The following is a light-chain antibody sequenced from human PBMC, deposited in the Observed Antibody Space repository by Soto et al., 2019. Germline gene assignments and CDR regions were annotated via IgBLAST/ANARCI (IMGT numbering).Light chain of an antibody. J-gene: IGLJ1*01. V-gene: IGLV2-11*01. Sequence: QSVLTQPRSVSGSPGQSVTISCNGTSSDVGGYDYVSWYQQHPGKAPKLMIYDVSKRPSGVPDRFSGSKSGNTASLTISGLQAEDEADYYCCSFAGRYSLVVFGTGTKLTVL. CDR2: DVS. CDR3: CSFAGRYSLVV. CDR1: SSDVGGYDY.